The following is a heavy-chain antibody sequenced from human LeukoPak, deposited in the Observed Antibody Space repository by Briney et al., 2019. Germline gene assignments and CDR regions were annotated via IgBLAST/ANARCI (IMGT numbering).Heavy chain of an antibody. CDR2: ISGSGDKT. CDR1: GFTFSSNG. D-gene: IGHD3-22*01. V-gene: IGHV3-23*01. Sequence: GGSLRLSCAASGFTFSSNGMSWVRKAPGKGLEWVSSISGSGDKTYYADSVKGRFTISRDNSKSTMYLQMNSLRAEDTAVYHCAKTNGYYDLWGQGTLVIVSS. CDR3: AKTNGYYDL. J-gene: IGHJ4*02.